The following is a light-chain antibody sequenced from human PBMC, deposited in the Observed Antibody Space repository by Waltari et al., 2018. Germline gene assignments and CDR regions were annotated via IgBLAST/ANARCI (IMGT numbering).Light chain of an antibody. CDR1: PGVGTY. CDR3: QQRSDWPPT. J-gene: IGKJ4*01. Sequence: EIVLTQSPATLSLSPGERATLSCRPTPGVGTYLAWYQQKPGQAPRLLIYDASTRAPGFPARFSGSGSGTDFTLTISSLGPEDFAVYYCQQRSDWPPTFGGGTKVEIK. V-gene: IGKV3-11*01. CDR2: DAS.